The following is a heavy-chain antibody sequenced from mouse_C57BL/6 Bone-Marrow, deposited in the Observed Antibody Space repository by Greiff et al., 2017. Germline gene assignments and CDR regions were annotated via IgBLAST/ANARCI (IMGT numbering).Heavy chain of an antibody. CDR3: ARSGALGRSFDY. D-gene: IGHD4-1*01. J-gene: IGHJ2*01. CDR1: GYTFTSYW. Sequence: VQLQQPGAELVKPGASVKMSCKASGYTFTSYWITWVKQRPGQGLEWIGDIYPTSGRTNYNEKFKSKAILTVDTSSNTAYMQLSSLTSEDSAVFYWARSGALGRSFDYWGQGTTLTVSS. CDR2: IYPTSGRT. V-gene: IGHV1-55*01.